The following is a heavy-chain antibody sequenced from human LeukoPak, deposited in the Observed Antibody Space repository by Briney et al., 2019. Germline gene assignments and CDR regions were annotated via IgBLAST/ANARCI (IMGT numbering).Heavy chain of an antibody. V-gene: IGHV1-8*01. D-gene: IGHD3-3*01. J-gene: IGHJ4*02. CDR1: GYTFTSYD. Sequence: VASVTVSCKASGYTFTSYDFNWVRQATGQGLEWMGWMNPNSGNTGYAQKFQGRVTMTRNTSISTAYMELSSLRSEDTAVYYCATGTNYDFWSGYLFDYWGQGTLVTVSS. CDR2: MNPNSGNT. CDR3: ATGTNYDFWSGYLFDY.